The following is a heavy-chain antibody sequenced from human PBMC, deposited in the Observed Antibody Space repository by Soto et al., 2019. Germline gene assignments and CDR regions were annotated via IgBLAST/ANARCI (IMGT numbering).Heavy chain of an antibody. CDR2: INHSRST. CDR3: SRFTRRYDFWSGKNWFDV. Sequence: SQPHRLPYAVYGGSFRGHYCLWIRQHPRNGPDWIGEINHSRSTNYNPSLKSRVTISLDTSKNQLSLKLSSVNAADKAVYYFSRFTRRYDFWSGKNWFDVWGQGTLVTGSS. D-gene: IGHD3-3*01. J-gene: IGHJ5*02. V-gene: IGHV4-34*01. CDR1: GGSFRGHY.